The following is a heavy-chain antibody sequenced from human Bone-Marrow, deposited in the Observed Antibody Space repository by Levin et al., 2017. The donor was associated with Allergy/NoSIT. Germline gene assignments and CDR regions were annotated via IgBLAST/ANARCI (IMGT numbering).Heavy chain of an antibody. CDR2: ISHDERSI. V-gene: IGHV3-30*04. CDR1: GSTFSRFV. CDR3: ATAGPTSGYADAFEF. J-gene: IGHJ3*01. D-gene: IGHD3-22*01. Sequence: PGESLKISCSVSGSTFSRFVLHWVRQAPGKGLEWVAVISHDERSIIYADSVRGRFTISKDNTKDTMYLQMNSLRDEDTAVYYCATAGPTSGYADAFEFWGQGTMVTVSS.